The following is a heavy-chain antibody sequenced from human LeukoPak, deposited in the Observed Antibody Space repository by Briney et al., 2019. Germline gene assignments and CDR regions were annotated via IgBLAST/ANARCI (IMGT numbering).Heavy chain of an antibody. D-gene: IGHD2-15*01. V-gene: IGHV3-49*03. Sequence: GGSLRLSRTASGFAFGDYAMSWFRQAPGKGLEWVGFIRSKAYGGTTEYAASVKGRFTISRDDSKSIAYLQMNSLKTEDTAVYYCTRASGPNYYYYYMDVWGKGTTVTVSS. J-gene: IGHJ6*03. CDR3: TRASGPNYYYYYMDV. CDR2: IRSKAYGGTT. CDR1: GFAFGDYA.